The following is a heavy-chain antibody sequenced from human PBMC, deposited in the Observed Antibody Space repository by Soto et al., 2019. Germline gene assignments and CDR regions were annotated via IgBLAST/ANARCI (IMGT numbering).Heavy chain of an antibody. D-gene: IGHD3-22*01. Sequence: GSLRLSCAASGFTFSNYAMSWVRQAPGKGLEWVANIKQDGSEKYYVDSVKGRCTISRDNAKNSLYLQMNSLRAEDTAVYYCARFYYDSSGYLPSPFYYYYGMDVWGQGTTVTVSS. V-gene: IGHV3-7*01. CDR3: ARFYYDSSGYLPSPFYYYYGMDV. CDR1: GFTFSNYA. CDR2: IKQDGSEK. J-gene: IGHJ6*02.